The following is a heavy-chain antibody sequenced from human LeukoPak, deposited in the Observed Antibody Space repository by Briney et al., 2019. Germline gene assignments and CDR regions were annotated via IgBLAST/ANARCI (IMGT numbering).Heavy chain of an antibody. D-gene: IGHD6-13*01. CDR3: ARSFSSSPVLYDY. V-gene: IGHV3-30-3*01. CDR2: ISYDGSNK. Sequence: GGSLRLSCAASGFTFSSYAMHWVRQAPGKGLEWVAVISYDGSNKYYADSVKGRFTISRDNSKNTLYLQMNSLRAEDTAVYYCARSFSSSPVLYDYWGQGTLVTVSS. J-gene: IGHJ4*02. CDR1: GFTFSSYA.